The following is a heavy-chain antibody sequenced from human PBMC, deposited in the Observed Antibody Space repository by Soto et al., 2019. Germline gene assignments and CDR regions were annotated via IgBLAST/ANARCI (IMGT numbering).Heavy chain of an antibody. D-gene: IGHD6-6*01. CDR1: GFTFSSYS. Sequence: PGGSLRLSCAASGFTFSSYSMNWVRQAPGKGLEWVSSISSSSSYIYYADSVKGRFTISRDNAKNSLYLQMNSLRAEDTAVYYCAKDIGTSTSTALSSFAIDNWGQGTLVTVSS. CDR2: ISSSSSYI. V-gene: IGHV3-21*01. J-gene: IGHJ4*02. CDR3: AKDIGTSTSTALSSFAIDN.